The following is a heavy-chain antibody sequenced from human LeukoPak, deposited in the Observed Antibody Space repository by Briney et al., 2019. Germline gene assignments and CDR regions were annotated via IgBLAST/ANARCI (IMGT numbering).Heavy chain of an antibody. CDR2: IYYSGST. D-gene: IGHD2-21*02. CDR1: GGSISSGDYY. CDR3: ARIHYGVVVTAPHLDY. Sequence: SQTLSLTCTVSGGSISSGDYYWSWIRQPPGKGLEWIGYIYYSGSTYYNPSLKSRVTISVDTSKNQFSLKLSSVTAADTAVYYCARIHYGVVVTAPHLDYWGQGTLVTVSS. J-gene: IGHJ4*02. V-gene: IGHV4-30-4*01.